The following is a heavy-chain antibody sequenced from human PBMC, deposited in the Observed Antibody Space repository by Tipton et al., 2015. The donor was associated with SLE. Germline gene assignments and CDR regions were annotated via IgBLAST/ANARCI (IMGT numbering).Heavy chain of an antibody. D-gene: IGHD1-1*01. CDR1: GGSFSAYY. CDR3: ARDQTGLFDY. Sequence: TLSLTCAVYGGSFSAYYWSWIRQPPGKGLEWIGRISTSGSTSYNPSLKSRVTMSVDTSKNQISLKLSSVTAADTAVYYCARDQTGLFDYWGQGTLVTVSS. V-gene: IGHV4-59*10. J-gene: IGHJ4*02. CDR2: ISTSGST.